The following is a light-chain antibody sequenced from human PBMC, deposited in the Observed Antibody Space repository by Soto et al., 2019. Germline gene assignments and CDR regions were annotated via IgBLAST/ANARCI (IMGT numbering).Light chain of an antibody. CDR1: QTISSW. CDR2: KAS. CDR3: QQYKSYPYT. V-gene: IGKV1-5*03. Sequence: DIQMTQSPSTLSGSVGDRVTITCRASQTISSWLAWYQQKPGKAPKLLIYKASSLESGVPSRFSGSGSGTEFTLTISSLQPDDIATYYCQQYKSYPYTFGQGTRLENK. J-gene: IGKJ5*01.